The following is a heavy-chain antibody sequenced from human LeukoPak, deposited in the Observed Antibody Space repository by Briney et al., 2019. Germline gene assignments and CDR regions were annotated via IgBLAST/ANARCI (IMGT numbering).Heavy chain of an antibody. CDR3: ARGSCSSTSCYVWPTSTFDY. D-gene: IGHD2-2*01. J-gene: IGHJ4*02. Sequence: ASVKVSCKASGYTFTGYYMHWVRQAPGQGLKWMGRINPNSGGTNYALKFQGRVTMTRDTSISTAYMELSRLRSDDTAVYYCARGSCSSTSCYVWPTSTFDYWGQGTLVTVSS. CDR2: INPNSGGT. V-gene: IGHV1-2*06. CDR1: GYTFTGYY.